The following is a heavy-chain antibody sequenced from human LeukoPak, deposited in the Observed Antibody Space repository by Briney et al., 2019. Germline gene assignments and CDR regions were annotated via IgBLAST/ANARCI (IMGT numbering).Heavy chain of an antibody. CDR1: GFTFTSSA. D-gene: IGHD2-2*01. CDR3: AAGLGYENWFDP. CDR2: IVVGSGNT. Sequence: GTSVKVSCKASGFTFTSSAVQWVRQARGQRLEWIGWIVVGSGNTNYAQKFQERVTITRDMSTSTAYMELSSLRSEDTAVYYCAAGLGYENWFDPWGQGTLVTASS. J-gene: IGHJ5*02. V-gene: IGHV1-58*01.